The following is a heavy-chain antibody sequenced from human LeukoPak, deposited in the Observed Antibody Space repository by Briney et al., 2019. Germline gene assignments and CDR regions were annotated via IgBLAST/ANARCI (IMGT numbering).Heavy chain of an antibody. CDR1: GFTFDDYA. CDR2: ISWDGGST. D-gene: IGHD3-22*01. V-gene: IGHV3-43D*03. CDR3: AKDARRGDDSSGYYYGNFDY. J-gene: IGHJ4*02. Sequence: GGSLRLSCAASGFTFDDYAMHWVRQAPGKGLEWVSLISWDGGSTYYADSVKGRFTISRDNSKNSLYLQMNSLRAEDTALYYCAKDARRGDDSSGYYYGNFDYWGQGTLVTVSS.